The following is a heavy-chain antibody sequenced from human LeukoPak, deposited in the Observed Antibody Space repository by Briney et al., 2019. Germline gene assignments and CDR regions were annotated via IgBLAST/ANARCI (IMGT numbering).Heavy chain of an antibody. CDR2: IHPNSGGT. Sequence: ASVKVSCKASGYTFTGYYMHWVRQAPGQGLEWMGWIHPNSGGTNYAQKFQGRVTMTRDTSTSTVYMELSSLRSEDTAVYYCARAKPVRGVSQPGGAFDIWGQGTMVTVSS. CDR3: ARAKPVRGVSQPGGAFDI. V-gene: IGHV1-2*02. CDR1: GYTFTGYY. J-gene: IGHJ3*02. D-gene: IGHD2-8*01.